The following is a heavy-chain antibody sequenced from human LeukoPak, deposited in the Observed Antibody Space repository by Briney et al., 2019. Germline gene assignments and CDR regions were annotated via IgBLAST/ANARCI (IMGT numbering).Heavy chain of an antibody. V-gene: IGHV3-48*01. CDR2: ISSSGTTI. Sequence: GGSLRLSCAASGFTFSSYNMNWVRQAPGKGLEWVSYISSSGTTIYYADSVKGRFTISRDNAKNSLYLQMNSLRAEDTAVYYCARESADYYDSSGLDYWGQGTLVTVSS. D-gene: IGHD3-22*01. CDR3: ARESADYYDSSGLDY. CDR1: GFTFSSYN. J-gene: IGHJ4*02.